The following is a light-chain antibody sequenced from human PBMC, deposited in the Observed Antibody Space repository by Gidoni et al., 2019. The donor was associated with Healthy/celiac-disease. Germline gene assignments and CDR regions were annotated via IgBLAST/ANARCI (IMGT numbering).Light chain of an antibody. CDR2: DAS. V-gene: IGKV1-33*01. Sequence: DIQMTQSPCSLSASVGDRVTITCQASQDFSNYLNWYQQKPGKAPKLLINDASNLETGVPTRFRGRWSGTDFTFTISSLQPEDIATYYCQQYDKLPRSITFGQXTRLEIK. CDR3: QQYDKLPRSIT. CDR1: QDFSNY. J-gene: IGKJ5*01.